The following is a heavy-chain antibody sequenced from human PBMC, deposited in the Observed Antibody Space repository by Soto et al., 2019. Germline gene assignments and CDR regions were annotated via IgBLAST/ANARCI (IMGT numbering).Heavy chain of an antibody. CDR3: ARSERGHFVY. V-gene: IGHV4-59*08. J-gene: IGHJ4*02. Sequence: VQLQESGPGLVNPSETLSLICTVSGDSISGYYWTWIRQPPGKGLEWIGDVFYSGSTTYNPYLKSRVTISVDTAKNQFSLKLRSLTAADTAVQFCARSERGHFVYWGQGTLLTVSS. CDR1: GDSISGYY. CDR2: VFYSGST.